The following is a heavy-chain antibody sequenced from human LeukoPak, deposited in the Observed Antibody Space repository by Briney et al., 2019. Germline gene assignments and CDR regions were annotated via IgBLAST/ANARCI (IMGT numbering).Heavy chain of an antibody. D-gene: IGHD3-9*01. J-gene: IGHJ6*03. V-gene: IGHV1-2*06. CDR3: ARYYDILTGEVYYYYMDV. Sequence: ASVKVSCKASGYTFTGYYMHWVRQAPGQGLGWMGRINPNSGGTNYAQKFQGRVTMTRDTSISTAYMELSRLRSDDTAVYYCARYYDILTGEVYYYYMDVWGKGTTVTVSS. CDR2: INPNSGGT. CDR1: GYTFTGYY.